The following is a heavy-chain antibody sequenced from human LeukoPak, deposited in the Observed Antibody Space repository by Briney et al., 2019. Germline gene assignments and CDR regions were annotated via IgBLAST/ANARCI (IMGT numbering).Heavy chain of an antibody. CDR3: AKDLIVGATDAFDI. CDR2: ISGSGGST. V-gene: IGHV3-23*01. CDR1: AFTFSSYA. Sequence: QTGGSLRLSCADSAFTFSSYAMRWVSQAPGKGLGWVSAISGSGGSTYYADSVKGRLTISRDNSKNTLYLQMNSLRAEDTAVYYCAKDLIVGATDAFDIWGQGTMVTVSS. J-gene: IGHJ3*02. D-gene: IGHD1-26*01.